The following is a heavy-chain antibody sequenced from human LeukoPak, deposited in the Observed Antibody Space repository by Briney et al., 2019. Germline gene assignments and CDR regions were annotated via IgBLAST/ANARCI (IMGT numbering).Heavy chain of an antibody. D-gene: IGHD2-2*01. Sequence: PGGSLSLSCAASGFTFSSYGMHWVRQAPGKGLEWVAFIRYDGSNKYYADSVKGRFTISRDNSKNTLYLQMNSLRAEDTAVYYCAKDLPPFAGVVVPAGTEWGQGTLVTVSS. CDR3: AKDLPPFAGVVVPAGTE. CDR2: IRYDGSNK. V-gene: IGHV3-30*02. J-gene: IGHJ4*02. CDR1: GFTFSSYG.